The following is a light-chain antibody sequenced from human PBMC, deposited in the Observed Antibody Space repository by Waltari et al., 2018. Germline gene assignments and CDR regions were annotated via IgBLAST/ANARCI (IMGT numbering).Light chain of an antibody. J-gene: IGLJ2*01. CDR2: HDT. CDR3: QTWDSSTVI. CDR1: KLGDKY. V-gene: IGLV3-1*01. Sequence: SYELIQPPSMSVSPGQTASITCSGDKLGDKYTYWYQQKPGQSPVLVIYHDTKRPSAVPGRFSGSHSGNTATLTISGTQSMDEADYYCQTWDSSTVIFGGGTTLTV.